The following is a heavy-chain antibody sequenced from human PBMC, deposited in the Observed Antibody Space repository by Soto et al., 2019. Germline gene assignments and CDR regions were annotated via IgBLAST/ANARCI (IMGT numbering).Heavy chain of an antibody. CDR2: IIPIFGTA. J-gene: IGHJ6*02. D-gene: IGHD3-3*01. Sequence: SVEVSCKASGGTFSSYSISWVRQAPGQGLEWMGGIIPIFGTANYAQKFQGRVTITADKSTSTAYMELSSLRSEDTAVYYCARAGDCDFWSGLYYYGMDVWGQGTTVTVSS. V-gene: IGHV1-69*06. CDR3: ARAGDCDFWSGLYYYGMDV. CDR1: GGTFSSYS.